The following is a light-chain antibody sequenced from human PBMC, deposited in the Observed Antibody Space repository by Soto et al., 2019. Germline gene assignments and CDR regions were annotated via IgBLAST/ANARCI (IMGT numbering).Light chain of an antibody. Sequence: QSVLTQPPSASGSPGQSVTISCTGTSSDVGDYDYVSWYQQHPGKAPKLMIYEVSKRPSGVSNRFSGSKSGNTASLTISGLQAEDEADYYCSSYTSSSTLVVFGGGT. CDR3: SSYTSSSTLVV. V-gene: IGLV2-14*01. CDR2: EVS. CDR1: SSDVGDYDY. J-gene: IGLJ2*01.